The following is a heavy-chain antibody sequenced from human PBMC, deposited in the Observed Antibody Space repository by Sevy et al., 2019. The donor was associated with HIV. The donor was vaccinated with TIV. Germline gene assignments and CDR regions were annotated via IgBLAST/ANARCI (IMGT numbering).Heavy chain of an antibody. Sequence: GGSLRLSCAASGFTFSSYSMNWVRQAPGKGLEWVSSISSSSSYIYYAHSVKGRFTISRDNAKNSLYLQMNSLRAEDTAVYYCARDLVPGYYWGQGTLVTVSS. CDR1: GFTFSSYS. J-gene: IGHJ4*02. V-gene: IGHV3-21*01. CDR2: ISSSSSYI. CDR3: ARDLVPGYY.